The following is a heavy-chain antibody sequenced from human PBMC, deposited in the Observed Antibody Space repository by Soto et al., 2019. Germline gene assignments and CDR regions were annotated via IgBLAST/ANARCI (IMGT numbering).Heavy chain of an antibody. CDR2: MNPNSGNT. CDR1: GYTFTSYD. V-gene: IGHV1-8*01. J-gene: IGHJ4*02. Sequence: ASVKVSCKASGYTFTSYDINWVRQATGQGLEWMGWMNPNSGNTGYAQKFQGRVTMTRNTSISTAYMELSSLRSEDTAVYYCASVPPDYGDYYYFDYWGQGTLVTVSS. CDR3: ASVPPDYGDYYYFDY. D-gene: IGHD4-17*01.